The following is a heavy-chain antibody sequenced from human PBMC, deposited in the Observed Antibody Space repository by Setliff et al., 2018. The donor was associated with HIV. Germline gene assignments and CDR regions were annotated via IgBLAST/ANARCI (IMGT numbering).Heavy chain of an antibody. Sequence: SETLSLTCTVSGGSTSSDSYYWSWIRQPAGKGLEWIGRIYTSGSSNYNPSLKSRVTISVDTSKNQFSLKLSSVTAADTAVYYCARSSGYYSTVFYWGRGTRVTVSS. J-gene: IGHJ4*02. CDR3: ARSSGYYSTVFY. CDR2: IYTSGSS. D-gene: IGHD3-22*01. CDR1: GGSTSSDSYY. V-gene: IGHV4-61*02.